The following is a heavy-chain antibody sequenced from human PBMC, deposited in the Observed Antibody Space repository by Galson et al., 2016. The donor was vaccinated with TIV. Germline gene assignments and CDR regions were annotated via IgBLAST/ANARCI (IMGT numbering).Heavy chain of an antibody. J-gene: IGHJ6*02. V-gene: IGHV3-74*01. CDR2: IDSEGDNT. Sequence: SLRLSCAASGFTFSTYWMHWVRQAPGKGLVWVSRIDSEGDNTRYADSVTGRLTSSRDNAKNTLYLQMSSLGADDTAVYYCARGALDTYRQYYYYYGLDVWGQGTAVTVSS. CDR3: ARGALDTYRQYYYYYGLDV. D-gene: IGHD1-1*01. CDR1: GFTFSTYW.